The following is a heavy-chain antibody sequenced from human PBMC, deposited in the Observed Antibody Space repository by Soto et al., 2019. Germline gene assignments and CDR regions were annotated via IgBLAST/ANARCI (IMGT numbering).Heavy chain of an antibody. V-gene: IGHV4-39*07. D-gene: IGHD2-15*01. CDR2: IYYSGST. J-gene: IGHJ4*02. Sequence: SETLSLTCTVSGGSISSSSYYWGWIRQPPGKGLEWIGSIYYSGSTYYNPSLKSRVTISVDTSKNQFSLKLSSVTAADTAVYYCARGNGYCSGGSCLTFDYWGQGTLVTVPS. CDR1: GGSISSSSYY. CDR3: ARGNGYCSGGSCLTFDY.